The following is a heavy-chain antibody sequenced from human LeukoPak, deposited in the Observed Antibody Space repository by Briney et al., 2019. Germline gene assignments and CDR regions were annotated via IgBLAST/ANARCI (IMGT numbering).Heavy chain of an antibody. CDR2: IYYSGST. J-gene: IGHJ3*02. CDR1: GGSISSGDYY. D-gene: IGHD6-19*01. Sequence: SETLSLTCTVSGGSISSGDYYWSWIRQPPGKGLEWIGYIYYSGSTYYNSSLKSRVTISVDTSKNQFSLKLSSVTAADTAVYYCARDLAGSGYVAFDIWGQGTMVTVSS. CDR3: ARDLAGSGYVAFDI. V-gene: IGHV4-30-4*08.